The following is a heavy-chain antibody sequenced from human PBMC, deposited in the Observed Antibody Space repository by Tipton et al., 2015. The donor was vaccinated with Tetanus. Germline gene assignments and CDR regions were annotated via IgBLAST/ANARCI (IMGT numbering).Heavy chain of an antibody. CDR3: ARGVPVPTVTGCADY. J-gene: IGHJ4*02. CDR1: GYTFTSYY. Sequence: QSGAEVKKPGASVKVSCKASGYTFTSYYMHWVRQAPGQGLEWMGIINPSGGSTSYAQKFQGRVTMTRDTSTSTVYMELSSLRSEDTAVYYCARGVPVPTVTGCADYWGQGTLVTVSS. D-gene: IGHD4-17*01. CDR2: INPSGGST. V-gene: IGHV1-46*01.